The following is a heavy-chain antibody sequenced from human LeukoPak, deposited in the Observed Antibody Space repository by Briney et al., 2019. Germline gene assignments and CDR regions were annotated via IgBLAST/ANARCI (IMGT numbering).Heavy chain of an antibody. J-gene: IGHJ4*02. D-gene: IGHD3-9*01. Sequence: ASVKVSCKVSGYTLTELSMHWVRQAPGKGLEWMGGFDPEDGETIYAQKFQGRVTMTEDTSTDTAYMELSSLRAEDTAVYYCAKLTNYDILTGYSVIDYWGQGTLVTVSS. CDR3: AKLTNYDILTGYSVIDY. CDR2: FDPEDGET. V-gene: IGHV1-24*01. CDR1: GYTLTELS.